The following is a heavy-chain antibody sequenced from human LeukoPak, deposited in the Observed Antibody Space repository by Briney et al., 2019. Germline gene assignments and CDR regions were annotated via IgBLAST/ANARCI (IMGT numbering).Heavy chain of an antibody. D-gene: IGHD3-22*01. Sequence: GESLKISCKGSGYSFTSYLIGWVRQMPGKGLEWMGIIYPGDSDTRYSPSFQGQVTISADKSISTAYLQWSSLKASDTAMYYCARQGGDTGHYYDSSGYGAFDIWGQGTMVTVSS. J-gene: IGHJ3*02. CDR2: IYPGDSDT. CDR1: GYSFTSYL. CDR3: ARQGGDTGHYYDSSGYGAFDI. V-gene: IGHV5-51*01.